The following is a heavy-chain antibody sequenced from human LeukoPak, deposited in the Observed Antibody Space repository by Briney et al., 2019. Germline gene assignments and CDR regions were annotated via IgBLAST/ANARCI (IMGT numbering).Heavy chain of an antibody. Sequence: SETLSLTCTVSGDSISSYYWSWIRQPPGKGLEWIGEINHSGSTNYNPSLKSRVTISVDTSKNQFSLKLSSVTAADTAVYYCARLPPKYYYDSSGYYRGAFDIWGQGTMVTVSS. D-gene: IGHD3-22*01. CDR3: ARLPPKYYYDSSGYYRGAFDI. CDR2: INHSGST. V-gene: IGHV4-34*01. J-gene: IGHJ3*02. CDR1: GDSISSYY.